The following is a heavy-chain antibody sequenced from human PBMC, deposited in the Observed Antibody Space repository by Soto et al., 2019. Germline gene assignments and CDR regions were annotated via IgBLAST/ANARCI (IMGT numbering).Heavy chain of an antibody. Sequence: EVQLLESGGGLVQPGGSLRLSCAASGFTFSSYAMSWVRQAPGKGLEWVSAISGSGGSTYYADSVKGRFTISRDNSKNTLYLQMNSLRAEDTAVYYCAALPAAILKYYYYGMDVWGQGTTVTVSS. CDR3: AALPAAILKYYYYGMDV. V-gene: IGHV3-23*01. J-gene: IGHJ6*02. CDR2: ISGSGGST. CDR1: GFTFSSYA. D-gene: IGHD2-2*01.